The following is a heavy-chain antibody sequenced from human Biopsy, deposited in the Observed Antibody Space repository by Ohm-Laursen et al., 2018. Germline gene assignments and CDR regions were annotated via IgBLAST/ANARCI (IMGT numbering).Heavy chain of an antibody. D-gene: IGHD3-22*01. CDR1: GGDINNYY. Sequence: SDTLSLTCNASGGDINNYYWSWIRQPAGKGLEWIGRIYPGGSTNYNPSHKSRVTMSVDTSKKQLSLRLRSVTAADTAMYYCASVVLGPTNDAFDLWGQGTMAVVSS. CDR3: ASVVLGPTNDAFDL. V-gene: IGHV4-4*07. J-gene: IGHJ3*01. CDR2: IYPGGST.